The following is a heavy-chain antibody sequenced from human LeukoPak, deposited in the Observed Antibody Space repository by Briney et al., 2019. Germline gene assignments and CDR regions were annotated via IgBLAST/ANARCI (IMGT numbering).Heavy chain of an antibody. V-gene: IGHV3-7*01. CDR1: GFTYSSYW. CDR2: IKQDGSEK. CDR3: ARDSTYYYDSSGYYWFDP. Sequence: GGSLRLSCAASGFTYSSYWMSWVRQAPGKGLEGVANIKQDGSEKYYVDSVKGRFTISRDNAKNSLYLQMNSLRAEDTAVYYCARDSTYYYDSSGYYWFDPWGQGTLVTVSS. J-gene: IGHJ5*02. D-gene: IGHD3-22*01.